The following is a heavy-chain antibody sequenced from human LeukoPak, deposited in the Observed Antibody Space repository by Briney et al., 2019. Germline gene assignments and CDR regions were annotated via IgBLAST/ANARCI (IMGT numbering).Heavy chain of an antibody. V-gene: IGHV3-49*04. CDR3: SRAYSTGWLGINDY. CDR1: GFTFSDYA. Sequence: GSLRLSCIGSGFTFSDYAMSWVRQAPGKGLEWVGFDRNKANGGTADYAASVKGRFTISRDDSKTIAHLQMNSLKTEDTAVYYCSRAYSTGWLGINDYWGQGALVTV. D-gene: IGHD6-19*01. CDR2: DRNKANGGTA. J-gene: IGHJ4*02.